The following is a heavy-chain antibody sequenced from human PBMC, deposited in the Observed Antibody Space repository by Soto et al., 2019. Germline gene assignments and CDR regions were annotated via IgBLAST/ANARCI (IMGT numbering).Heavy chain of an antibody. Sequence: EVQLLESGGGLVQPGGSLRLSCAASGFTFSSYAMSWVRQAPGKGLEWVSTVSGSGETTYYTDSVKGRFTISRDNSKSTLYLQMTSLRGEDTVVYYWVKTTNVGVGPDYYYYYGMDVWGQVTTVTVSS. CDR3: VKTTNVGVGPDYYYYYGMDV. V-gene: IGHV3-23*01. CDR2: VSGSGETT. J-gene: IGHJ6*02. D-gene: IGHD3-3*01. CDR1: GFTFSSYA.